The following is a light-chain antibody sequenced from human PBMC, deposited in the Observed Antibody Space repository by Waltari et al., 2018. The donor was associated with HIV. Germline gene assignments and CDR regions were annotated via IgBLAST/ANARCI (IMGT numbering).Light chain of an antibody. CDR3: QQYNSYPRT. J-gene: IGKJ2*01. Sequence: DIQMTQYPSSLSAYVGDRVTITCRASQGISTFLAWFQQKPGKAPKPLIYAASNLQSGVPSKFSGSGSGTDFTLTISSLQPEDFATYYCQQYNSYPRTFGQGTKLEIK. V-gene: IGKV1-16*02. CDR2: AAS. CDR1: QGISTF.